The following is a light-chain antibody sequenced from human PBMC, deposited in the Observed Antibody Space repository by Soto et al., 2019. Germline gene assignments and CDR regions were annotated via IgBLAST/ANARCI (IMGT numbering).Light chain of an antibody. Sequence: EIVLTQSPGTLSLSPGERATLSCRASQSVSSSYLAWYQQKPGQAPRLLIYGASSRATGIPDRFSGSGSGTDFNITISSLEPEDFAMYYCQQYGNSPFTFGQGTKLEIK. V-gene: IGKV3-20*01. CDR2: GAS. CDR1: QSVSSSY. J-gene: IGKJ2*01. CDR3: QQYGNSPFT.